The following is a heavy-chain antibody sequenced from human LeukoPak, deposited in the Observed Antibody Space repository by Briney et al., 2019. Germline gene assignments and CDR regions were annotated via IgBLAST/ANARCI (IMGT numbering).Heavy chain of an antibody. V-gene: IGHV3-7*03. J-gene: IGHJ4*02. CDR2: IKQDGSEK. CDR1: GFTFSVYC. Sequence: GGSLRLSCAASGFTFSVYCMSWVRQAPGKGLEWVANIKQDGSEKYYVDSVKGRFTISRDNSKNTLYLQMNSLRVEDTAIYYCAKGRSGFDYWGQGTLVTVSS. CDR3: AKGRSGFDY. D-gene: IGHD1-26*01.